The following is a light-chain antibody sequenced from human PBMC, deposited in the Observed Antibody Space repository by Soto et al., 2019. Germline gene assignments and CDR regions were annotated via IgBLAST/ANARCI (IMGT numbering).Light chain of an antibody. J-gene: IGKJ4*01. CDR3: QQRSNWPLT. Sequence: EIVLTQSPATLSLCPGERATLSCRASQSVSSYLAWYQQKPGQAPRLLIYDASNRATGIPARFSGSASGTDFTLTISSLEPEDFAVYYCQQRSNWPLTFGGGTKVEIK. CDR1: QSVSSY. V-gene: IGKV3-11*01. CDR2: DAS.